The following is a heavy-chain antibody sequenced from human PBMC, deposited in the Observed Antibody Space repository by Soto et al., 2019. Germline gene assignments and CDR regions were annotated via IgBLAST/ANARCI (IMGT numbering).Heavy chain of an antibody. J-gene: IGHJ4*02. Sequence: QVQLVQSGAEVKKPGSSVKVSCKASGGTFSSYAISWVRQAPGQGLEWMGGIIPIFGTANYAQKFQGRVTITADESTSTADRERSSLTSEDTAVYYCARGHRGMAHPLAYFDYWGQGTLVTVAS. CDR3: ARGHRGMAHPLAYFDY. V-gene: IGHV1-69*01. D-gene: IGHD3-16*01. CDR1: GGTFSSYA. CDR2: IIPIFGTA.